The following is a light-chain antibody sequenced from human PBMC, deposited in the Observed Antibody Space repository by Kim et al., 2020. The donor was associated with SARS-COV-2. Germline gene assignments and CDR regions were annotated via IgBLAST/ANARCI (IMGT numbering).Light chain of an antibody. J-gene: IGKJ1*01. Sequence: ASLGDRVTITGRASQGIRNDLGWYQQNPGKAPTRLIYGASTLQSGVPSRFSGSGSGTEFTLTISSLQPEDSATYYCLQHHAYPRTFGQGTKVDIK. CDR3: LQHHAYPRT. CDR2: GAS. V-gene: IGKV1-17*01. CDR1: QGIRND.